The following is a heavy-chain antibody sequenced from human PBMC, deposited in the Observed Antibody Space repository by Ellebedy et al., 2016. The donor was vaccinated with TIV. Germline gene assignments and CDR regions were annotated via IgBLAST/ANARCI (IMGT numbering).Heavy chain of an antibody. CDR3: ARDFLRQGWELLRTPLPGY. CDR2: ISAYNGNT. J-gene: IGHJ4*02. D-gene: IGHD1-26*01. Sequence: AASVKVSCKASGYTFTSYGISWVRQAPGQGLEWMGWISAYNGNTNYAQKLQGRVTMTTDTSTSTAYMELRSLRSDDTAVYYCARDFLRQGWELLRTPLPGYWGQGTLVTVSS. V-gene: IGHV1-18*01. CDR1: GYTFTSYG.